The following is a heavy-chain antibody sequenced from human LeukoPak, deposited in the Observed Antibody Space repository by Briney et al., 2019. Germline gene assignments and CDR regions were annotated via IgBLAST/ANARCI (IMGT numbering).Heavy chain of an antibody. J-gene: IGHJ4*02. Sequence: PGGSLRLSCEGSGFSINGYAMSWVRQAPGKGLEWVAVTGGSDDNTHYADSVKGRFSISRDTSENRLFLQMNSLRPDDSALYYCTKDLVTGFSSGWYLAYWGQGTLVTVSS. V-gene: IGHV3-23*01. CDR1: GFSINGYA. CDR3: TKDLVTGFSSGWYLAY. D-gene: IGHD6-25*01. CDR2: TGGSDDNT.